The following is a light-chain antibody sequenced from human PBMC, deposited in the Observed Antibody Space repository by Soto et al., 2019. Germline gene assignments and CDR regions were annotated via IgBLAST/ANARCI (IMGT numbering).Light chain of an antibody. CDR2: AAS. Sequence: DIQMTQSPSSLSASVGDRVTITRRASHSIGTYLNWYQQRPGKVPNLLIYAASTLQSGVPSRFSGSGSGTDFTLTINSLQPEDFATYYCQQYYSYLPLTFGGGTKVDIK. V-gene: IGKV1-39*01. CDR3: QQYYSYLPLT. J-gene: IGKJ4*01. CDR1: HSIGTY.